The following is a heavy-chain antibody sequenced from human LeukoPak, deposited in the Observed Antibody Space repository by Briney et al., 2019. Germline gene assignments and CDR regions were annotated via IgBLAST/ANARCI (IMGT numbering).Heavy chain of an antibody. V-gene: IGHV3-30*04. J-gene: IGHJ4*02. Sequence: GGSLRLSCAASGFTFNTYAIHWVRQAPGKGLEWVAGISYDATNKFYVDSVKGRFTISRDNSKNTLYLQMNSLRAEDTAVYYCAKDSHRFLEWLLLDYWGQGTLVTVSS. CDR2: ISYDATNK. CDR3: AKDSHRFLEWLLLDY. CDR1: GFTFNTYA. D-gene: IGHD3-3*01.